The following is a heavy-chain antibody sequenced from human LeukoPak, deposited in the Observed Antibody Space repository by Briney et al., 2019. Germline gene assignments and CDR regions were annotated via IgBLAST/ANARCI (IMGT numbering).Heavy chain of an antibody. J-gene: IGHJ3*02. CDR1: GGTFSSYT. D-gene: IGHD1-7*01. V-gene: IGHV1-69*04. Sequence: SVKVSCKASGGTFSSYTINWVRQAPGQGLEWMGRIIPILGIANYAQKFQGRVTITADKSTSTAYMELSSLRSEDTAVYYCAREGVELRAFDIWGQGTMVTVSS. CDR2: IIPILGIA. CDR3: AREGVELRAFDI.